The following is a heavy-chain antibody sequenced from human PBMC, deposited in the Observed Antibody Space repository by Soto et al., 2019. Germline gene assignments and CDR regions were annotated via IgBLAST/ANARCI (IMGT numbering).Heavy chain of an antibody. CDR2: ISGGGTT. J-gene: IGHJ4*02. CDR3: AKWHTYNYDSRAYSGFDC. CDR1: GFTFISYA. V-gene: IGHV3-23*01. Sequence: WGSLRLSCAASGFTFISYAISFFRHSPFKWLEWVSAISGGGTTYYADSVTGRFTISRDNSKSTLYLQMNSLRAEDTAAYYCAKWHTYNYDSRAYSGFDCWGQGTQVTVSS. D-gene: IGHD3-22*01.